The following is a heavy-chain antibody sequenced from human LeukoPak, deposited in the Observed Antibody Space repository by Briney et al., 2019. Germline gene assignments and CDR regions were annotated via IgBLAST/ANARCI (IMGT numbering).Heavy chain of an antibody. J-gene: IGHJ4*02. Sequence: SETLSLTCTVSGGSISSSSYYWGWICQPPGKGLEWIGSIYYSGSTYYNPSLKSRVTISVDTSKNQFSLKLSSVTAADTAVYYCARGGSSSWYLFDYWGQGTLVTVSS. CDR2: IYYSGST. CDR1: GGSISSSSYY. D-gene: IGHD6-13*01. CDR3: ARGGSSSWYLFDY. V-gene: IGHV4-39*01.